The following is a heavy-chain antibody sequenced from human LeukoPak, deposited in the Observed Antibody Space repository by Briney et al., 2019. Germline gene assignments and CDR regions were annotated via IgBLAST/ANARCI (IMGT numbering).Heavy chain of an antibody. J-gene: IGHJ4*02. D-gene: IGHD3-22*01. CDR3: AKDIGRYYYDSSGYYDY. CDR2: ISWNSGSI. CDR1: GFTFDDYA. V-gene: IGHV3-9*03. Sequence: GRSLRLSCAASGFTFDDYAMHWVRQAPGKGLEWVSGISWNSGSIGYADSVEGRFTISRDNAKNSQYLQMNSLRAEDMALYYCAKDIGRYYYDSSGYYDYWGQGTLVTVSS.